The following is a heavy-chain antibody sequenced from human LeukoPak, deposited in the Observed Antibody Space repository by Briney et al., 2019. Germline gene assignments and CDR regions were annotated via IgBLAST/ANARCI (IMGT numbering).Heavy chain of an antibody. CDR1: GFTFSSYE. V-gene: IGHV3-48*03. CDR2: ISSSGSTI. CDR3: AKYAAAGAYDRHSEIDS. D-gene: IGHD3-22*01. Sequence: PGGSLRLSCAASGFTFSSYEMNWVRQAPGKGLEWVSYISSSGSTIYYADSVKGRFTISRDNAKNSLYLQMNSLRPEDTAVYYCAKYAAAGAYDRHSEIDSWGQGTLVTVSS. J-gene: IGHJ4*02.